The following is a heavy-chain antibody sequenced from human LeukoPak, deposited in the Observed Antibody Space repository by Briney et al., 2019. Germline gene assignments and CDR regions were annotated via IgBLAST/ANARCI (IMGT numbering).Heavy chain of an antibody. CDR3: AKGMLQYSSGWYHDAFDI. D-gene: IGHD6-19*01. J-gene: IGHJ3*02. CDR1: GFTFSSYA. CDR2: ISGSGGST. Sequence: PGGSLRLSCAASGFTFSSYAMSWVRQAPGKGLEWVSAISGSGGSTYYADSVKGRFTISRDNSKNTLYLQMNSLRAEDTAVYYCAKGMLQYSSGWYHDAFDIWGQGTMVTVSS. V-gene: IGHV3-23*01.